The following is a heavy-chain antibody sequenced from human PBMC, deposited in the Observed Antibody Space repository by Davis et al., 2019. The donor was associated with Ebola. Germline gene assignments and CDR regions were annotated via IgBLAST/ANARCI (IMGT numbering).Heavy chain of an antibody. CDR2: IIPIFGTA. Sequence: SVKVSCKASGGTFSSYAISWVRQAPGQGLEWMGGIIPIFGTANYAQKFQGRVTITADESTSTAYMELSSLRSEDTAVYYCATLGIVGHRPFDYWGQGTLVTVSS. J-gene: IGHJ4*02. D-gene: IGHD1-26*01. CDR3: ATLGIVGHRPFDY. V-gene: IGHV1-69*13. CDR1: GGTFSSYA.